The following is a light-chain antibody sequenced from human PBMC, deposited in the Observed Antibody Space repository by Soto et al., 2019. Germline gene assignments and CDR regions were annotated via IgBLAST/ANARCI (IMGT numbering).Light chain of an antibody. Sequence: SVLTQPPSVSGAPGQRVTISCTGSSSNIGAGYDVHWYLQVPGTAPKLLIYGNSNRPSGVPDRFSGSKSGTSASLAITGLQAEDEADYYCLSYDSSLSGSRVFGTGTKVTVL. CDR2: GNS. J-gene: IGLJ1*01. CDR3: LSYDSSLSGSRV. CDR1: SSNIGAGYD. V-gene: IGLV1-40*01.